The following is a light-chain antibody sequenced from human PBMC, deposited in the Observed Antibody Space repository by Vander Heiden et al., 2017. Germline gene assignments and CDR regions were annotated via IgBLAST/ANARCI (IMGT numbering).Light chain of an antibody. J-gene: IGLJ3*02. V-gene: IGLV1-40*03. CDR1: SSNIGAGYN. CDR3: QAYDSSLGAWV. CDR2: GNF. Sequence: QSVVTQPPSVSGTLGQRVTMSCTGISSNIGAGYNVHWYQHLPGRAPTLLIYGNFNRASGVPDRFSASKSGASASLDISGVQPDDEADYYCQAYDSSLGAWVFGGGTKLTVL.